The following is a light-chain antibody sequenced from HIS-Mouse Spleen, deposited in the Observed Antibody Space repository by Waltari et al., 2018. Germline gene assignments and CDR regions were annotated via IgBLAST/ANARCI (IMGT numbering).Light chain of an antibody. CDR2: KDS. Sequence: SYELTQPPSVSVSPGQTARLTCSGDALPKPYAYWYQQKQGQAPVLVIDKDSERPSGIPERFSGSSSGTTVTLTISGVQAEDEADYYCQSADSSGTYVVFGGGTKLTVL. CDR3: QSADSSGTYVV. CDR1: ALPKPY. J-gene: IGLJ2*01. V-gene: IGLV3-25*03.